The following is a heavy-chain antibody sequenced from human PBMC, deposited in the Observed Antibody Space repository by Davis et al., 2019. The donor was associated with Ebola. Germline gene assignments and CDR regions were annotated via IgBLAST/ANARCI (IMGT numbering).Heavy chain of an antibody. Sequence: PSETLSLTCTVSGGSISSYYWSWIRQPAGKGLEWIGRIYTSGSTNYNPSLKSRVTISVDRSKNQFSLKLSSVTAADTAVYYCARSLHCSSTSCYMGQNYYYYYMDVWGKGTTVTVSS. CDR2: IYTSGST. V-gene: IGHV4-4*07. CDR3: ARSLHCSSTSCYMGQNYYYYYMDV. D-gene: IGHD2-2*02. CDR1: GGSISSYY. J-gene: IGHJ6*03.